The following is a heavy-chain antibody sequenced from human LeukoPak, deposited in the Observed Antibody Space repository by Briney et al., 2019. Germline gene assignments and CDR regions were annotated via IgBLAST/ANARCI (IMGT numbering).Heavy chain of an antibody. Sequence: GGSLRLSCAASGFAFSSYWMSGVRQAPGKGLEWVANIKQDGSEKYYVDSVKGRFTISRDNAKNSLYLQMNSLRAEDTAVYYCARDLKYYDFWSGYYEPAQEAANDYWGQGTLVTVSS. D-gene: IGHD3-3*01. CDR3: ARDLKYYDFWSGYYEPAQEAANDY. CDR2: IKQDGSEK. CDR1: GFAFSSYW. J-gene: IGHJ4*02. V-gene: IGHV3-7*01.